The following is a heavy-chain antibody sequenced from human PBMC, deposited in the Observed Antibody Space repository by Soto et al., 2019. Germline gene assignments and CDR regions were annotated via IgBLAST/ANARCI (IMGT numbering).Heavy chain of an antibody. CDR2: IVVGSGNT. CDR3: AAEDRRFYYDSSGYQPGGY. J-gene: IGHJ4*02. D-gene: IGHD3-22*01. V-gene: IGHV1-58*01. CDR1: GFTFTSSA. Sequence: QMQLVQSGPEVKKPGTSVKVSCKASGFTFTSSAVQWVRQARGQRLEWIGWIVVGSGNTNYAQKFQERVTITRDMSTSTAYMELSSLRSEDTAVYYCAAEDRRFYYDSSGYQPGGYWGQGTLVTVSS.